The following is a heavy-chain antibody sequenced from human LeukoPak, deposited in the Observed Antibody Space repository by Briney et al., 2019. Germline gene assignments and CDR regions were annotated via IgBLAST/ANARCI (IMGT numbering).Heavy chain of an antibody. V-gene: IGHV1-2*02. CDR2: INPNSGGT. J-gene: IGHJ4*02. D-gene: IGHD6-6*01. Sequence: GASVEVSCKASGYTFTGYYMHWVRQAPGQGLEWMGWINPNSGGTNYAQKFQGRVTMTRDTSISTAYMELSRLRSDDTAVYYCARRSIAARKAFDYWGQGTLVTVSS. CDR1: GYTFTGYY. CDR3: ARRSIAARKAFDY.